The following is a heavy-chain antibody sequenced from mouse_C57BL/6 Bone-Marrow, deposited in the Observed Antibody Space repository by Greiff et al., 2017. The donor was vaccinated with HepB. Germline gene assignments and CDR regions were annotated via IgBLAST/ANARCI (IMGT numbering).Heavy chain of an antibody. CDR3: ARLDDYERNWFAY. J-gene: IGHJ3*01. V-gene: IGHV1-64*01. D-gene: IGHD2-4*01. CDR2: IHPNSGST. CDR1: GYTVTSYW. Sequence: QVQLQQPGAELVKPGASVKLSCKASGYTVTSYWMHWVKQRPGQGLEWIGMIHPNSGSTNYNEKFKSKATLTVDKSSSTAYMQLSSLTSEDSAVYYCARLDDYERNWFAYWGQGTLVTVSA.